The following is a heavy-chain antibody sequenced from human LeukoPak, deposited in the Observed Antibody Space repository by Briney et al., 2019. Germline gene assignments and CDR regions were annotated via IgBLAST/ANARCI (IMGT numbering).Heavy chain of an antibody. Sequence: GGSVRLSCAASGFTFSDAWMNWVRQAPRKGLEWVGRIKRITDGGTTDYAAPVKGRFTISRDDSKNTLYLQMNSLKTEDAGVYYCATAVSRYTLTWGGFDIWGQGTRVTVSS. V-gene: IGHV3-15*01. CDR3: ATAVSRYTLTWGGFDI. D-gene: IGHD1-14*01. J-gene: IGHJ3*02. CDR1: GFTFSDAW. CDR2: IKRITDGGTT.